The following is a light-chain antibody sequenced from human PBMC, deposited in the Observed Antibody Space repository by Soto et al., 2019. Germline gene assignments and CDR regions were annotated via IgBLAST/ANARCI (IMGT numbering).Light chain of an antibody. CDR2: DAS. Sequence: EILLTQSPATLSLSPGERATLSCRASQSVNNYLAWYQQRPGQAPRLLIYDASNRATGVPARFSGSGSGTDFTLTISRLEPEDFAVYYCQQRNNWPPWTFGQGTTVQIK. CDR3: QQRNNWPPWT. V-gene: IGKV3-11*01. J-gene: IGKJ1*01. CDR1: QSVNNY.